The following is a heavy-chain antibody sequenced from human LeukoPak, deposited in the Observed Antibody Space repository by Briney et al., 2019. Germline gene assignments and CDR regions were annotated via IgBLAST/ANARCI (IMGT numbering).Heavy chain of an antibody. CDR1: GYTFTSYG. V-gene: IGHV1-46*01. D-gene: IGHD3-22*01. Sequence: ASVKVSCKATGYTFTSYGISWVRQAPGQGLEWMGIINPSGGSTSYAQKSQGRVTMTRDMSTSTVYMELSSLRSEDTAVYYCASEKGYYDSSGYYSPFDYWGQGTLVTVSS. J-gene: IGHJ4*02. CDR3: ASEKGYYDSSGYYSPFDY. CDR2: INPSGGST.